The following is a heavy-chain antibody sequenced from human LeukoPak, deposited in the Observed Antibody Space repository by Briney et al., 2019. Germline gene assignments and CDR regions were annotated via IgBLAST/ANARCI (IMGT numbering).Heavy chain of an antibody. J-gene: IGHJ4*02. CDR1: GGSISSYY. D-gene: IGHD6-6*01. CDR3: ASGRFGYSSSSDY. Sequence: PSETLSLTCTVSGGSISSYYWSWIRQPPGKGLEWIGYIYYSGSTNYNPSLKSRVTISVDTSKNQFSLKLSSVTAADTAMYYWASGRFGYSSSSDYWGQGTLVTVSS. CDR2: IYYSGST. V-gene: IGHV4-59*01.